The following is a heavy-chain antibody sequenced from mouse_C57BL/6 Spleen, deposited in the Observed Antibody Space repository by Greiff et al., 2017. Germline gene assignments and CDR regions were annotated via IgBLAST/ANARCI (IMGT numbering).Heavy chain of an antibody. J-gene: IGHJ4*01. CDR1: GYTFTDYN. CDR2: INPNNGGT. Sequence: VQLKESGPELVKPGASVKIPCKASGYTFTDYNMDWVKQSHGKSLEWIGDINPNNGGTIYNQKFKGKATLTVDKSSSTAYMELRSLTSEDTAVYYCAREEPYYAMDYWGQGTSVTVSS. CDR3: AREEPYYAMDY. V-gene: IGHV1-18*01.